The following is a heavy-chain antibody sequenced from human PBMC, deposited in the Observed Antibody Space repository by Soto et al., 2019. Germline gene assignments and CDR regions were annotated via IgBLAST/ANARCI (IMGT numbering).Heavy chain of an antibody. CDR3: AHLTMIRGVTYQYFFDS. D-gene: IGHD3-10*01. J-gene: IGHJ4*02. V-gene: IGHV2-5*02. Sequence: SGPTLVNPTQTLTLTCTFSGFSLSTSKVGVGWIRQPPGKALEWLTLIYWDDNKHYSPSLKSRLTIAKDTSKTQVVLTMTNMDPVDTATYYCAHLTMIRGVTYQYFFDSWGQGSLVTASS. CDR1: GFSLSTSKVG. CDR2: IYWDDNK.